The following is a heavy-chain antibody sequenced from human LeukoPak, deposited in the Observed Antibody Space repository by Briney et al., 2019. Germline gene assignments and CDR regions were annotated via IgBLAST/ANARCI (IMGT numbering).Heavy chain of an antibody. CDR2: IRSKANSYAT. D-gene: IGHD2/OR15-2a*01. CDR3: RQYLNIVDI. J-gene: IGHJ3*02. V-gene: IGHV3-73*01. CDR1: GFTFSSFG. Sequence: GGSLRLSCAASGFTFSSFGMNWVRQASGKGLEWVGRIRSKANSYATAYAASVKGRFTISRDDSKNTAYLQMNSLKTEDTAVYYCRQYLNIVDIWGQGTMVTVSS.